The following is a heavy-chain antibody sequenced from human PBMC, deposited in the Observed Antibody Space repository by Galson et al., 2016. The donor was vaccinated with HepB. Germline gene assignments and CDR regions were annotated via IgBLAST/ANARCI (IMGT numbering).Heavy chain of an antibody. CDR2: IYYSGTT. CDR1: DGSISGFY. CDR3: ARGDFHLELLPDDAFDI. D-gene: IGHD1-7*01. J-gene: IGHJ3*02. V-gene: IGHV4-59*01. Sequence: TLSLTCSVSDGSISGFYWTWTRQPPGKGLEWIGHIYYSGTTNHNPSLKSRVTISVDISKKQFSLKLSSVTAADTAVYYCARGDFHLELLPDDAFDIWGQGTLVTVSS.